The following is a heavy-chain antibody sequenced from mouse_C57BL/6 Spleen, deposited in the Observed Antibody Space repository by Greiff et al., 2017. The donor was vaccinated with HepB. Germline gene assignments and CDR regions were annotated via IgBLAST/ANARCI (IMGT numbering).Heavy chain of an antibody. V-gene: IGHV14-1*01. CDR2: IDPEDGDT. Sequence: EVQLQQSGAELVRPGASVKLSCTASGFNIKDYYMHWVKQRPEQGLEWIGRIDPEDGDTEYSPKFQGKATMTADTSSNTAYLKLSCLTSKDTAVYYSTTPGTYWYYDVWGTGTTVTVSS. J-gene: IGHJ1*03. D-gene: IGHD4-1*01. CDR3: TTPGTYWYYDV. CDR1: GFNIKDYY.